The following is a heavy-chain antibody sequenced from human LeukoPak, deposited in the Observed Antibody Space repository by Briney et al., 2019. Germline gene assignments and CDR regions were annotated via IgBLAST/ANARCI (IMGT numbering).Heavy chain of an antibody. V-gene: IGHV3-48*03. CDR1: GFTFSSYE. CDR3: ARGHVPDY. Sequence: GGSLRLSCAASGFTFSSYEMNWVRQAPGKGLEWVSYISSSGSTTYYADPVKGQFTISRDNAKNSLYLQMNSLRAEDTAVYYCARGHVPDYWGQGTLVIVSS. J-gene: IGHJ4*02. CDR2: ISSSGSTT.